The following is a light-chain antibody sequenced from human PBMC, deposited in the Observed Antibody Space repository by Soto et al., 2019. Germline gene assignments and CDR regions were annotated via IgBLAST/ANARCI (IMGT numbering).Light chain of an antibody. CDR1: QSVSSY. CDR3: QPRSNSYT. J-gene: IGKJ2*01. CDR2: DAS. V-gene: IGKV3-11*01. Sequence: EIVLRQSPATLSLSPGERATLSCRASQSVSSYLAWDQQKPGQAPRLLIYDASNRPNGIQARFSVSGSRTYFTLSISRVEPEYFAVYYCQPRSNSYTFSQGTKLEI.